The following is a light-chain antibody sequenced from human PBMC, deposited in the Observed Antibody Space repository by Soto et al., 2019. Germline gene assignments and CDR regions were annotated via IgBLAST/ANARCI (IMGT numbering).Light chain of an antibody. V-gene: IGKV1-27*01. CDR1: QDIGIY. CDR2: TAS. Sequence: DIQMTQSPSSLSASVGDRVTITCRASQDIGIYLSWYQQKSGGVPRLLIYTASTLQSGVPSRFSGSRSGTDFTLTISSLQPEDAATYFCQQSYSTPWTFGQGTKVEIK. J-gene: IGKJ1*01. CDR3: QQSYSTPWT.